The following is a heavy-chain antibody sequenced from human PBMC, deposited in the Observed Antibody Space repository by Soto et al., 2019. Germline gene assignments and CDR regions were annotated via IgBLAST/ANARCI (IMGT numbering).Heavy chain of an antibody. Sequence: EVQLLESGGGLVQPGGSLRLSCAASGFTFSSYAMSWVRQAPGKGLEWVSAISGSGGSTYYADSVKGRFTISRDNSKNTLYLQMNSLRAEDTAVYYCAKDRFLEWLSNGLGFDYWGQGTLVTVSS. CDR3: AKDRFLEWLSNGLGFDY. CDR1: GFTFSSYA. J-gene: IGHJ4*02. V-gene: IGHV3-23*01. D-gene: IGHD3-3*01. CDR2: ISGSGGST.